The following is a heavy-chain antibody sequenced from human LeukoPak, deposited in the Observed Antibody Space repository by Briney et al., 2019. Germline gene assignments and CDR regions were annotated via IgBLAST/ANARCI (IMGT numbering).Heavy chain of an antibody. CDR1: GGSFSGFY. CDR3: ARDGDLPPFDY. CDR2: INHSGST. D-gene: IGHD4-17*01. Sequence: SETLSLTCAVYGGSFSGFYWSWIRQPPGKGLEWIGEINHSGSTNYNPSLKSRVTISVDTSKNQFSLKLSSVTAADTAVYYCARDGDLPPFDYWGQGTLVTVSS. J-gene: IGHJ4*02. V-gene: IGHV4-34*01.